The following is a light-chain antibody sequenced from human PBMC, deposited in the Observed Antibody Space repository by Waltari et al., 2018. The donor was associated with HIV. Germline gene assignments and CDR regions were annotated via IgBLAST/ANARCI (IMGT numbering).Light chain of an antibody. CDR2: KTS. V-gene: IGKV2-28*01. CDR1: QTLLYSDGYKY. Sequence: DIVMTQSPLSLPVTPGESASISCRSSQTLLYSDGYKYLDWYQQKPGQSPRLLIYKTSNRASGVSDRFSGRASGTDFTLRISRVEAEDVGVYYCMQALQAYSFGQGTKLEIK. J-gene: IGKJ2*01. CDR3: MQALQAYS.